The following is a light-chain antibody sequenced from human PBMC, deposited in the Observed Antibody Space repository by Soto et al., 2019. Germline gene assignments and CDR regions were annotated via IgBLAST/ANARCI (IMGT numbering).Light chain of an antibody. CDR3: MQGTHWPIT. CDR1: QSLVHSDGIAY. CDR2: KVS. V-gene: IGKV2-30*02. Sequence: EVVMTQSTLSLPVTLGPPASISCRSNQSLVHSDGIAYFSWFQQRPGRSPRRLIYKVSNRDSGVPARFSGSGSGTDFALKISRVEAEDFGVYYCMQGTHWPITLGQGTRLEI. J-gene: IGKJ5*01.